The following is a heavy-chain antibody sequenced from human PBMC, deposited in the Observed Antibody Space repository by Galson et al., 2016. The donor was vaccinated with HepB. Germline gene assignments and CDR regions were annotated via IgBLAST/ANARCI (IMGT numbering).Heavy chain of an antibody. J-gene: IGHJ6*02. CDR1: GFTFSSYA. D-gene: IGHD3-3*01. CDR3: ARDSSGLRFLQGSYYYHGMDV. V-gene: IGHV3-30*04. Sequence: SLRLSCAASGFTFSSYAVHWVRQAPGKGLEWVADMSYDGINTEFADSVHGRFTISRDNSKSTPSLQINSLRADDTAVYYWARDSSGLRFLQGSYYYHGMDVWGQGTTVTVSS. CDR2: MSYDGINT.